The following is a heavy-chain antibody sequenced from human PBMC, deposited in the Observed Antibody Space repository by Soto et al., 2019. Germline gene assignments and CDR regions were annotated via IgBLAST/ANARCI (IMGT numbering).Heavy chain of an antibody. D-gene: IGHD6-13*01. CDR1: GGTFSSYT. V-gene: IGHV1-69*04. CDR3: ARDYSYSSSWFLDY. J-gene: IGHJ4*02. Sequence: GASVKVSCKASGGTFSSYTISWVRQAPGQGLEWMGRIIPILGIANYAQKFQGRVTITADKSTSTAYMELSSLRSEDTAVYYCARDYSYSSSWFLDYWGQGTLVTVSS. CDR2: IIPILGIA.